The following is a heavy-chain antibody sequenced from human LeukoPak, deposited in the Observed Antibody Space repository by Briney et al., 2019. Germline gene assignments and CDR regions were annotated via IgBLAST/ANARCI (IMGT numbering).Heavy chain of an antibody. CDR3: ARDSPRGYSYGSHYYYGMDV. J-gene: IGHJ6*02. Sequence: GASVKVSCKASGYTFTGYYMHWVRQAPGQGLEWMGWINPNSGGTNYAQKFQGRVTMTRDTSISTAYMELSRLRSDDTAVYYCARDSPRGYSYGSHYYYGMDVWGQGTTVTVSS. V-gene: IGHV1-2*02. D-gene: IGHD5-18*01. CDR1: GYTFTGYY. CDR2: INPNSGGT.